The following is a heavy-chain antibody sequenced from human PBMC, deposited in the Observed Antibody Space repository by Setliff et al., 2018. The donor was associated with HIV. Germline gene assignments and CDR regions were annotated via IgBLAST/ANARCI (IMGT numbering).Heavy chain of an antibody. CDR1: GYTFTNYA. D-gene: IGHD3-3*01. J-gene: IGHJ4*02. Sequence: ASVKVSCKASGYTFTNYAIHWVRQAPGQGLEWMGWINTNTGNPTYAQGFAGRFVFSLDTSVSSTYLQISSLESEVTAIYYCARDGADYNFRSGTHPFDIWGQGTLVTVSS. V-gene: IGHV7-4-1*02. CDR3: ARDGADYNFRSGTHPFDI. CDR2: INTNTGNP.